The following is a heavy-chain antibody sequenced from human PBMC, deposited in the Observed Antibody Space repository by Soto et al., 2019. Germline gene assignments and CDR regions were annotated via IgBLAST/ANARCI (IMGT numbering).Heavy chain of an antibody. V-gene: IGHV3-7*03. CDR3: VRYFCGSDRYFFDH. D-gene: IGHD6-19*01. CDR1: EFTFISSF. J-gene: IGHJ4*02. Sequence: GGSLRLSCIASEFTFISSFMGWVRQAPGKGLEWVANINQDGSGTYYVDSVKGRFTISRDNAKNSLYLQMDSLRAEDTAVYYCVRYFCGSDRYFFDHWGQGTLVTVSS. CDR2: INQDGSGT.